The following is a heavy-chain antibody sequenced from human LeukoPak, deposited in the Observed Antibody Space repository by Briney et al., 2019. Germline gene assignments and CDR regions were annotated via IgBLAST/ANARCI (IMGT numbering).Heavy chain of an antibody. CDR2: ISGSGGST. D-gene: IGHD6-13*01. J-gene: IGHJ4*02. Sequence: PGGSLRRSCAASGFTFSSFAMSWVRQAPGKGLEWVLDISGSGGSTYYADSVKGRFTISRDKSKNTLYLQMNSLRAEDTAVYYCAKEPYSETYYFDYWGQGTLVTVSS. V-gene: IGHV3-23*01. CDR3: AKEPYSETYYFDY. CDR1: GFTFSSFA.